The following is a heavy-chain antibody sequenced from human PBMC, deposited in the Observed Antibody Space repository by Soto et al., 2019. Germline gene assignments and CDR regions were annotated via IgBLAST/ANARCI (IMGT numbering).Heavy chain of an antibody. CDR3: AKAPSVTNGVDY. CDR1: GFIFSGCA. J-gene: IGHJ4*02. D-gene: IGHD2-21*02. Sequence: GGSLRLSCAAFGFIFSGCAMTWVRQAPGKGLEWVSTISGSGGSTFYSDSVKGRFTISRDNSKNTLYLQMYSLTAEDTAVYYCAKAPSVTNGVDYWGQGTLVTVSS. CDR2: ISGSGGST. V-gene: IGHV3-23*01.